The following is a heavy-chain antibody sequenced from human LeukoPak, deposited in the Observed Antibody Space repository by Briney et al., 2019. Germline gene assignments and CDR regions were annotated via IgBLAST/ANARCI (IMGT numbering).Heavy chain of an antibody. Sequence: PSETLSLTCAVSGYSISSGYYWGWIRQPPGKGLEWIGSIYHSGSTYYNPSLKSRVTISVDTSKNQLSLKLSSVTAADTAVYYCARRQEYDFWSGYGEYYFDYWGQGTLVTVSS. D-gene: IGHD3-3*01. V-gene: IGHV4-38-2*01. CDR2: IYHSGST. J-gene: IGHJ4*02. CDR1: GYSISSGYY. CDR3: ARRQEYDFWSGYGEYYFDY.